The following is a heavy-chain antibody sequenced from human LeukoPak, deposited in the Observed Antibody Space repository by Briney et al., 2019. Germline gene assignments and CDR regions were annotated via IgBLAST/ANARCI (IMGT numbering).Heavy chain of an antibody. CDR3: AGDLYHDFWSGGI. V-gene: IGHV1-3*01. Sequence: ASVKVSCKASGYTFTSYAMHWVRQAPGQRLEWLGWIHAGNGDTKHSQKFQDRLTITRDTSASTAYMELSSLRSEDTAVYYCAGDLYHDFWSGGIWGQGTTVTVSS. D-gene: IGHD3-3*01. CDR2: IHAGNGDT. CDR1: GYTFTSYA. J-gene: IGHJ6*02.